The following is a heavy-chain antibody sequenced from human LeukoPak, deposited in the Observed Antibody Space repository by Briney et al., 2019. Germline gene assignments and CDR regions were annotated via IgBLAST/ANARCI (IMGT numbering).Heavy chain of an antibody. J-gene: IGHJ6*02. CDR3: ARVIKTSRYYDFWSGYYTDYYYYGMDV. CDR1: GYTFTSYD. CDR2: MNPNSGNT. D-gene: IGHD3-3*01. Sequence: ASVKVSCKASGYTFTSYDINWVRQATGQGPEWMGWMNPNSGNTGYAQKFQSRVTMTRNTSISTAYMELSSLRSEDTAVYYCARVIKTSRYYDFWSGYYTDYYYYGMDVWGQGTTVTVSS. V-gene: IGHV1-8*01.